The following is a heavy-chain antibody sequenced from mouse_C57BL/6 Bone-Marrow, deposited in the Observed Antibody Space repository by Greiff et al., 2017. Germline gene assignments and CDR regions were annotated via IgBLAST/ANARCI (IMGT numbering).Heavy chain of an antibody. CDR3: GRGLRRRDWYFDV. CDR1: GFTFTDYY. Sequence: EVQLMESGPVLVKPGPSVKISCKASGFTFTDYYMHWVKQSHGKSLEWIGLVYPYNGGTSYNQKFKGKATLTVDTSSSTAYMELNSLTSEDDAVYYCGRGLRRRDWYFDVWGTGTTVTVSS. CDR2: VYPYNGGT. J-gene: IGHJ1*03. V-gene: IGHV1-36*01. D-gene: IGHD2-4*01.